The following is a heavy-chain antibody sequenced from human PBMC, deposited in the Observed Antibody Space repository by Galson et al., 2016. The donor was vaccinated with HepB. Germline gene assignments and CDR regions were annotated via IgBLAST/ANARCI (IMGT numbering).Heavy chain of an antibody. V-gene: IGHV5-51*01. D-gene: IGHD6-13*01. CDR3: ARGHYSRWLSWDGL. J-gene: IGHJ4*02. CDR1: GDNRTNYW. CDR2: IYLADSDA. Sequence: QSGAEVKKPGESLQISCTVSGDNRTNYWIAWVRQMPEKSLEWMGIIYLADSDARYSPSFQGQVSISADKSISTAYLHWSTLKTSDTAIYYCARGHYSRWLSWDGLWGQGTRVTVSS.